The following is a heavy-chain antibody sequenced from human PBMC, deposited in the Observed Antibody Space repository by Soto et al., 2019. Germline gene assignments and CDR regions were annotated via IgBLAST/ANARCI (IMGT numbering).Heavy chain of an antibody. Sequence: RLSCAASGFTFSSYGMHWVRQAPGKGLEWVAVIWYDGSNKYYADSVKGRFTISRDNSKNTLYLQMNSLRAEDTAVYYCARGGGAAAGTGRSDFDYWGQGTLVTVPP. D-gene: IGHD6-13*01. CDR2: IWYDGSNK. CDR1: GFTFSSYG. V-gene: IGHV3-33*01. CDR3: ARGGGAAAGTGRSDFDY. J-gene: IGHJ4*02.